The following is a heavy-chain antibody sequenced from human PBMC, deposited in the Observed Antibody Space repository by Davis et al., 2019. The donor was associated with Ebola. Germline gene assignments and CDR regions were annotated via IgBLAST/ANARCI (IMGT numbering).Heavy chain of an antibody. CDR3: ARDTPYQLLYDFSYYGMDV. V-gene: IGHV3-30-3*01. D-gene: IGHD2-2*02. Sequence: PGGSLRLSCAASGFTFSSYAMHWVRQAPGKGLEWVAVISYDGSNKYYADSVKGRFTISRDNSKNTLYLQMNSLRAEDTAVYYCARDTPYQLLYDFSYYGMDVWGQGTTVTVSS. J-gene: IGHJ6*02. CDR2: ISYDGSNK. CDR1: GFTFSSYA.